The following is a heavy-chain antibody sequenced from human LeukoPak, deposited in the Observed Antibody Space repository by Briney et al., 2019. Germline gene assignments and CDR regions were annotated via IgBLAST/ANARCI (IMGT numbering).Heavy chain of an antibody. J-gene: IGHJ4*02. V-gene: IGHV3-23*01. CDR3: AKDFWSGYYPHY. Sequence: GGSLRLSCAASGFTFSNSAMSWVRQAPGKGLEWVSSISGSGDCTYYADSVKGRFTMSRDNSKNTLYLQMNSLRAEDTAVYYCAKDFWSGYYPHYWGQGTLVAVSS. CDR1: GFTFSNSA. CDR2: ISGSGDCT. D-gene: IGHD3-3*01.